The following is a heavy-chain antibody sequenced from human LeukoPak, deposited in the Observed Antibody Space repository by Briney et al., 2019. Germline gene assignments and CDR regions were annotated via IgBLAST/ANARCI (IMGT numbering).Heavy chain of an antibody. V-gene: IGHV3-23*01. CDR2: ISGSGDST. Sequence: PGGSLRLSCAASGFTFSNYAMRWVRQAPGKGLGWVSGISGSGDSTYYADSVKGRFTISRDNSKNTLYVQMNSLRAEDTAVYYCARVTVTTSFGYWGQGTLVTVSS. D-gene: IGHD4-17*01. CDR1: GFTFSNYA. J-gene: IGHJ4*02. CDR3: ARVTVTTSFGY.